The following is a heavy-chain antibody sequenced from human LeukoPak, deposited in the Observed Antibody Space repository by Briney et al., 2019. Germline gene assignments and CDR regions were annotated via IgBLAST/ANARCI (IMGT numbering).Heavy chain of an antibody. D-gene: IGHD3-10*01. V-gene: IGHV4-39*01. CDR1: GDSISSSRYY. J-gene: IGHJ4*02. CDR2: VYYSGSP. CDR3: ARHLESGTYYAPFDY. Sequence: SETLSLTCTVSGDSISSSRYYWGWIHQPPGKGLKWIGSVYYSGSPYYNPSLKGQVTISVDTSKNQFALKLSSVTAADTAVYYCARHLESGTYYAPFDYWGQGTLLTVSS.